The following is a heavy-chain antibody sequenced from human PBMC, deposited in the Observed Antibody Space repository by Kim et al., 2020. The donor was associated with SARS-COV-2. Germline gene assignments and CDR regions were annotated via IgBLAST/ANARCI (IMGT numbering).Heavy chain of an antibody. CDR2: ITFRGET. J-gene: IGHJ4*02. CDR1: GESLTGFY. D-gene: IGHD6-19*01. V-gene: IGHV4-34*01. Sequence: SETLSHTCAVYGESLTGFYWNWIRQSPGKGLEWIGHITFRGETTYNPSFKTRVAMSVDTTTNQFSLKLQSVTVADTAVYFCARLYTSAWYASYFDSWGQG. CDR3: ARLYTSAWYASYFDS.